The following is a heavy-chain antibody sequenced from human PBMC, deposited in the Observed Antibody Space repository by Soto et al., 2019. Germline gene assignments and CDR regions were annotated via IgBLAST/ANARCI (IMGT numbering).Heavy chain of an antibody. D-gene: IGHD3-3*01. V-gene: IGHV3-23*01. J-gene: IGHJ6*02. CDR2: ISGSGGST. CDR1: GFTFSSYA. Sequence: PGGSLILSCAASGFTFSSYAMSWVRQAPGKGLEWVSAISGSGGSTYYADSVKGRFTISRDNSKNTLYLQMNSLRAEDTAVYYCARLGSYYDSWSGLYCLDVWGQGTTVTVSS. CDR3: ARLGSYYDSWSGLYCLDV.